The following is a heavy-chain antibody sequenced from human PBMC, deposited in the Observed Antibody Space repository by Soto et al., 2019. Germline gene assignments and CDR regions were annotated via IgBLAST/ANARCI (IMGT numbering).Heavy chain of an antibody. Sequence: PGGSLRLSCAASGFPFDDYAIHLVRQSPGKGLEWVSGISLNSGSIGYADSVKGRFTISRDNAKNSLYLQMNSLRAEDKDLYYCEKDGYSSSWYVIDQGNWFDPWGQGTLVTVSS. D-gene: IGHD6-13*01. V-gene: IGHV3-9*01. CDR1: GFPFDDYA. CDR2: ISLNSGSI. CDR3: EKDGYSSSWYVIDQGNWFDP. J-gene: IGHJ5*02.